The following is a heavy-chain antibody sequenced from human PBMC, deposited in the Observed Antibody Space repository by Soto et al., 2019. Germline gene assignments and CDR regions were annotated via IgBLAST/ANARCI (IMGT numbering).Heavy chain of an antibody. CDR3: ARGAVADYSRVFDY. J-gene: IGHJ4*02. Sequence: PSQPLSLTCAISGDSVSSNSAAWNWIRQSPSRGLEWLGRTYYRSKWYKDYEVSVKSRITINLDTSKNQFSLQLNSVTPEDTAVYYYARGAVADYSRVFDYWGQGTLVTVSS. D-gene: IGHD6-19*01. CDR1: GDSVSSNSAA. CDR2: TYYRSKWYK. V-gene: IGHV6-1*01.